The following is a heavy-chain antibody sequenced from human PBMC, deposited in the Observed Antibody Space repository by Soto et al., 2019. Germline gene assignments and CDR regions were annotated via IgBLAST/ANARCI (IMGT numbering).Heavy chain of an antibody. D-gene: IGHD4-17*01. J-gene: IGHJ6*02. CDR1: GASITSSHW. Sequence: QVQLQESGPGLVKPSGTLSLTCAVSGASITSSHWWSWVRQPPGKGLEWIGEIYRTGSTNYNPSLSSRLTMSLDNAQNQFSLNLTSVTAADTAFYYCVILPKDYGDYDTPDGLDVWGQGTTVIVSS. CDR3: VILPKDYGDYDTPDGLDV. CDR2: IYRTGST. V-gene: IGHV4-4*02.